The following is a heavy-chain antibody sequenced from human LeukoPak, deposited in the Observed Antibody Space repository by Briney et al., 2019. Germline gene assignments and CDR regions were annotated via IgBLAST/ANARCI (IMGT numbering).Heavy chain of an antibody. J-gene: IGHJ5*02. D-gene: IGHD1-26*01. CDR3: ARDYSGQWEQLTGWWIDP. CDR2: INPSGDFR. V-gene: IGHV1-46*01. CDR1: GYTFTDYY. Sequence: ASMKVSCKASGYTFTDYYLHWVRQAPGQGLEWMAIINPSGDFRSYAQKFQGRVTVTRDMSTRTVYMELSDLRPEDTALYYCARDYSGQWEQLTGWWIDPWGQGTLVIVSS.